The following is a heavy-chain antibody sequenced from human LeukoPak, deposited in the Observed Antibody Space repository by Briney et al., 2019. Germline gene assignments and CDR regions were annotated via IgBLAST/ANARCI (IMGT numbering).Heavy chain of an antibody. D-gene: IGHD6-19*01. CDR2: ISSSSSYI. CDR1: GFTFSSYS. V-gene: IGHV3-21*01. Sequence: GGSLRLSCAASGFTFSSYSMNWVRQAPGKGLEWVSSISSSSSYIYHADSVKGRFTISRDNAKNSLYLQMNSLRAEDTAVYYCSTLGIAVAGGDYWGQGTLVTVSS. CDR3: STLGIAVAGGDY. J-gene: IGHJ4*02.